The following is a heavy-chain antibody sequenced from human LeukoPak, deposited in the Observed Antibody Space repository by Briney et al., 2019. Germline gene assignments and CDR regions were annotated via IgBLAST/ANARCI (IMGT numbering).Heavy chain of an antibody. CDR3: AKNAAYYYDSSGYYYFDY. J-gene: IGHJ4*02. D-gene: IGHD3-22*01. CDR2: ISGSGGST. Sequence: GGSLRLSCAASGFTFSSYAMSWVRQAPGKGLEWVSAISGSGGSTYYADSVKGRFTISRDNSKNTLYLQMNSLRAEDTAVYYCAKNAAYYYDSSGYYYFDYWGQGTLVTVSS. V-gene: IGHV3-23*01. CDR1: GFTFSSYA.